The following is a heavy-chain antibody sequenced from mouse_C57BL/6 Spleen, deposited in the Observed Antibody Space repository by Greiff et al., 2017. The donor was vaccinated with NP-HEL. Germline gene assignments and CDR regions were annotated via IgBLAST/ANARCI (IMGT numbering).Heavy chain of an antibody. Sequence: EVMLVESGGGLVQPGGSLKLSCAASGFTFSDYGMAWVRQAPRKGPEWVAFISNLAYSIYYADTVTGRFTISRENAKNTLYLEMSSLRSEDTAMYYYARHHDYDENWFAYWGQGTLVTVSA. V-gene: IGHV5-15*01. J-gene: IGHJ3*01. D-gene: IGHD2-4*01. CDR3: ARHHDYDENWFAY. CDR1: GFTFSDYG. CDR2: ISNLAYSI.